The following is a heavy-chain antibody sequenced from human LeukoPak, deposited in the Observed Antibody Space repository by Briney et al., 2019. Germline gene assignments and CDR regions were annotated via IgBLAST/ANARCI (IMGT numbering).Heavy chain of an antibody. CDR3: AKDPPQQWLVWNYFDY. J-gene: IGHJ4*02. V-gene: IGHV3-30*02. D-gene: IGHD6-19*01. CDR2: IRYDGSNK. CDR1: GFTFSSYA. Sequence: GGSLRLSCAASGFTFSSYAMSWVRQAPGKGLEWVAFIRYDGSNKYYADSVKGRFTISRDNSKNTLYLQMNSLRAEDTAVYYCAKDPPQQWLVWNYFDYWGQGTLVTVSS.